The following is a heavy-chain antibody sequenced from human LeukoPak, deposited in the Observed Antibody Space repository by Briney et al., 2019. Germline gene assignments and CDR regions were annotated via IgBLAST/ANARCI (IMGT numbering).Heavy chain of an antibody. CDR3: ARVGHSSSGPFDY. V-gene: IGHV1-69*05. Sequence: SVKVSCKASGGTFSSYAISWVRQAPGQGLGWMGGIIPIFGTANYAQKFQGRVTITTDESTSTAYMELSSLRSEGTAVYYCARVGHSSSGPFDYWGQGTLVTVSS. J-gene: IGHJ4*02. CDR2: IIPIFGTA. CDR1: GGTFSSYA. D-gene: IGHD6-13*01.